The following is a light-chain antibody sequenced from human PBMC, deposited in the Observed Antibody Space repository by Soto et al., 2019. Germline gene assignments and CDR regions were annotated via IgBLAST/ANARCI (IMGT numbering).Light chain of an antibody. CDR1: QSVSSN. CDR3: QQYNNWPET. Sequence: EIVMTQSPATLSVSPGERATXXXXASQSVSSNLAWYQXKPGQXXRXXIYGASTRATDVPARFSGSGSGTEFTLTISSLQSEDFEVYDCQQYNNWPETFGQGTKVDIK. J-gene: IGKJ1*01. CDR2: GAS. V-gene: IGKV3-15*01.